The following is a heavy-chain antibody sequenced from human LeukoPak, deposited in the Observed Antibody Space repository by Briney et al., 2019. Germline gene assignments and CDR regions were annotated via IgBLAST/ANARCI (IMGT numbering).Heavy chain of an antibody. V-gene: IGHV3-21*01. CDR2: ISSSSSFI. J-gene: IGHJ4*02. CDR3: AREAGSLDFWSGYIFDY. CDR1: GFTFSSYS. D-gene: IGHD3-3*01. Sequence: GGSLRLSCAASGFTFSSYSMNWVRQAPGKGLEWISSISSSSSFINYADSLKGRSTISRDNAKNTLYLQMNSLRAEDTAVYYCAREAGSLDFWSGYIFDYWGQGTLVTVSS.